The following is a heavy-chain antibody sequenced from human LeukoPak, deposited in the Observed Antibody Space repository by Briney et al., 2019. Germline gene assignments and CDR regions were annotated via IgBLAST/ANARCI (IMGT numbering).Heavy chain of an antibody. Sequence: GGSLRLSCAASGFTVSSNYMSWVRQAPGKGLEWVSVIYSGGSTYYADSVKGRFTISRDNSKNTLYLQMNSLRAEATAVYYCARDVGIAARPGYYYRMDVRGQGATVTVS. J-gene: IGHJ6*02. CDR2: IYSGGST. CDR1: GFTVSSNY. D-gene: IGHD6-6*01. CDR3: ARDVGIAARPGYYYRMDV. V-gene: IGHV3-66*01.